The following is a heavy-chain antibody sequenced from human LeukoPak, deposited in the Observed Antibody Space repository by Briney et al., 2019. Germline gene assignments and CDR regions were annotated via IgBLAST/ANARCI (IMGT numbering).Heavy chain of an antibody. CDR3: AKDLSSGWYPYYFDF. J-gene: IGHJ4*02. D-gene: IGHD6-19*01. CDR2: ISGSGAAT. V-gene: IGHV3-23*01. Sequence: GGSLRLSCAASGFQFSIYAMNWVRQAPGKGLEWVSAISGSGAATFNADSVKGRFAFSGDNYKNTLHLQMNSLSAEHTAVYYCAKDLSSGWYPYYFDFWGRGTPVTVSS. CDR1: GFQFSIYA.